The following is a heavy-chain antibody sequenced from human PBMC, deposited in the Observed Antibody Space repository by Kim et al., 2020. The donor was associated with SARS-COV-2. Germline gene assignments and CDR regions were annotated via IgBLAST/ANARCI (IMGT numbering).Heavy chain of an antibody. J-gene: IGHJ4*01. CDR1: GFTFSSYA. V-gene: IGHV3-23*01. CDR2: ISSTGGRT. Sequence: GGSLRLSCAASGFTFSSYAMSWVRQAPGKGLEWVSAISSTGGRTYYADSVKGRFTISRDNSKNTLYLQMNGLRAEDTAVYFCAKDTASASYSPDYFDYWG. CDR3: AKDTASASYSPDYFDY. D-gene: IGHD3-10*01.